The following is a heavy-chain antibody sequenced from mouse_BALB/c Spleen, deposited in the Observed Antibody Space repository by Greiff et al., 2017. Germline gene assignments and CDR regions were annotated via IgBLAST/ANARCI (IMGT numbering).Heavy chain of an antibody. D-gene: IGHD2-4*01. V-gene: IGHV5-4*02. Sequence: EVQRVESGGGLVKPGGSLKLSCAASGFTFSDYYMYWVRQTPEKRLEWVATISDGGSYTYYPDSVKRRFTISRDNAKNNLYLQMSSLKSEDTAMYYCAGDRGNDYDGYAMDYWGQGTSVTVSS. CDR3: AGDRGNDYDGYAMDY. J-gene: IGHJ4*01. CDR2: ISDGGSYT. CDR1: GFTFSDYY.